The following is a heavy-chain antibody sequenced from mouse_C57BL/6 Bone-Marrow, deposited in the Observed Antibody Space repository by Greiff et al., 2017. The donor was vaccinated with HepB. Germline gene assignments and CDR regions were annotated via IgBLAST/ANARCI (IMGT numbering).Heavy chain of an antibody. V-gene: IGHV1-55*01. CDR2: IYPGSGST. CDR1: GYTFTSYW. Sequence: VQLQQPGAELVKPGASVKMSCKASGYTFTSYWITWVKQRPGQGLEWIGDIYPGSGSTNYNEKFKSKATLTVDTSSSTAYMQLSSLTSEDSAVYYCARLGGLYDGYYGRYFDVWGTGTTVTVSS. J-gene: IGHJ1*03. CDR3: ARLGGLYDGYYGRYFDV. D-gene: IGHD2-3*01.